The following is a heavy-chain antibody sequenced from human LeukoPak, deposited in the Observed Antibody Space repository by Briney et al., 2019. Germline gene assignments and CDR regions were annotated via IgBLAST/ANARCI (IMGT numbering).Heavy chain of an antibody. D-gene: IGHD3-9*01. CDR2: IRSKAYGGTT. CDR3: TRDYVLRYFDWLLPY. J-gene: IGHJ4*02. V-gene: IGHV3-49*03. Sequence: GGSLRLSCTASGFTFGDYAMSWFRQAPGKGLEWVGFIRSKAYGGTTEYAASVKGRFTISRDDSKSIAYLQTNSLKTEDTAVYYCTRDYVLRYFDWLLPYWGQGTLVTVSS. CDR1: GFTFGDYA.